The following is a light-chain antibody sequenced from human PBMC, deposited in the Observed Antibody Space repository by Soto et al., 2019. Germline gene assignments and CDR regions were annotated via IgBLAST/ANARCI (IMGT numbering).Light chain of an antibody. V-gene: IGLV2-14*03. CDR1: SSDVGGYNY. J-gene: IGLJ1*01. CDR3: SSYGGSSTYV. CDR2: DVS. Sequence: QSVLTQPASVCGAPGQSITISCTGTSSDVGGYNYVSWYQQHPGKAPKVIIYDVSNRPSGVSDRFSGSKSGNTASLTTSGLQAEDEADYYCSSYGGSSTYVFGTGTKVTVL.